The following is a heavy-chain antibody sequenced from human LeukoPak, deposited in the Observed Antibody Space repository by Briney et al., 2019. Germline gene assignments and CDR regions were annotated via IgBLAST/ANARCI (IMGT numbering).Heavy chain of an antibody. CDR2: INHSGSN. CDR1: GGSFSGYY. D-gene: IGHD2-21*01. V-gene: IGHV4-34*01. CDR3: ARVDWLANHYYYRDV. J-gene: IGHJ6*03. Sequence: SESLSLTCAVYGGSFSGYYWSWIRQPPGKWLEWIGEINHSGSNNYNPPLKGRVPIPVDMPKNHFSFNLSSVTAADTAVYYCARVDWLANHYYYRDVWGKGTTVTDSS.